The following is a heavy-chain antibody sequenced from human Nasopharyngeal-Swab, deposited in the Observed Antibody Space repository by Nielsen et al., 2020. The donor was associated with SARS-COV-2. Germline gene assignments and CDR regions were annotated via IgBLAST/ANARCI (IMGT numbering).Heavy chain of an antibody. CDR2: ISGSGAGT. CDR3: AKADNYDVWSAYSDH. J-gene: IGHJ5*02. Sequence: GSLRLSCAASGFTFSSYAMSWVRQAPGKGLEWGSGISGSGAGTYFADSVKGRLTISRDNSKNTLYLQMSSLRAEDTAVYFCAKADNYDVWSAYSDHWGQGTLVTVSS. CDR1: GFTFSSYA. V-gene: IGHV3-23*01. D-gene: IGHD3-3*01.